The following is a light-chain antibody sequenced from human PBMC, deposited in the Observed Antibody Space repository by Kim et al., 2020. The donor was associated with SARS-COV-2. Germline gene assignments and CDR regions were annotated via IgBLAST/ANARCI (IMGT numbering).Light chain of an antibody. V-gene: IGKV3-20*01. CDR3: HQYGSSPYT. J-gene: IGKJ2*01. CDR2: GAS. CDR1: ETISSDY. Sequence: EIVLTQSPGTLSLSPGERATLSCRTSETISSDYVAWYRHKPGQAPRLLIYGASTRATGIPERFSGSGSGTDFTLTISRLEPEDFAVYYCHQYGSSPYTFGQGTKLEI.